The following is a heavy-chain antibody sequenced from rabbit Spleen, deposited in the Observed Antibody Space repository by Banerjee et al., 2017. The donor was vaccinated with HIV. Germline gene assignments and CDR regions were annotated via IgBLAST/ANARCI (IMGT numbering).Heavy chain of an antibody. CDR2: IDVVKDGST. CDR1: GLDFSSSYW. CDR3: ARDAAGREDFNL. V-gene: IGHV1S45*01. D-gene: IGHD4-2*01. J-gene: IGHJ4*01. Sequence: QEHLVESGGGLVKPGASLTLTCKASGLDFSSSYWICWVRQAPGKGLEWIACIDVVKDGSTYYATWAKGRFTISESSSTTVTLQMTSLTAADTATYFCARDAAGREDFNLWGPGTLVTVS.